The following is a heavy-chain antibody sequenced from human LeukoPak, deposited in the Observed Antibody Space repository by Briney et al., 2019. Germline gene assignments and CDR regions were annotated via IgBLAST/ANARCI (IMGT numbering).Heavy chain of an antibody. CDR2: ISKDGRKN. Sequence: GGSLRLSCEASGFSFSTSGVHWVRQAPGKGLEWMAVISKDGRKNHYVDSVKGRFTISRDNSKSTLFLQMNSLRPEDTAIYYCARDVLNYGSAYYDVGIFDSWGQGTLVTVSS. CDR1: GFSFSTSG. D-gene: IGHD3-10*01. CDR3: ARDVLNYGSAYYDVGIFDS. V-gene: IGHV3-30*04. J-gene: IGHJ4*02.